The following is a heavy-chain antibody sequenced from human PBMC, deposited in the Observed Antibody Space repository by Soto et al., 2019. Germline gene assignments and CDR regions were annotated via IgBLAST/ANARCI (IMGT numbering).Heavy chain of an antibody. J-gene: IGHJ3*02. V-gene: IGHV1-8*01. CDR1: GYTFTSYD. Sequence: GASVKVSCKASGYTFTSYDINWVRQATGQGLEWMGWMNPNSGNTGYAQKFQGRVTMTRNTSISTAYMELSSLRSEDTAVYYCARVAVGWSEYSSGLYAFDIWGQGTMVTVSS. CDR2: MNPNSGNT. D-gene: IGHD6-19*01. CDR3: ARVAVGWSEYSSGLYAFDI.